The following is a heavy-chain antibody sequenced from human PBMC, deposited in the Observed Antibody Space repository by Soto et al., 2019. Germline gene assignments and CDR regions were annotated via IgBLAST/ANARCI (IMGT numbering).Heavy chain of an antibody. V-gene: IGHV3-74*01. CDR1: AFTFSRYW. CDR2: INSDGSST. CDR3: ARTYYYDSSGYCGY. J-gene: IGHJ4*01. Sequence: PGGSLRLSCAASAFTFSRYWMHWVRQAPGKGLEWVARINSDGSSTSYAAPVKGRITISRDNAKNTLYLQMNSLRAEDTAVYYCARTYYYDSSGYCGYWGHGTLVTVSS. D-gene: IGHD3-22*01.